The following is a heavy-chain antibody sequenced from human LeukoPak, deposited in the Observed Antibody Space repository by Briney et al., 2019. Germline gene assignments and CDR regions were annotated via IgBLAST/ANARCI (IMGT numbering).Heavy chain of an antibody. CDR1: GGSFSGYY. CDR3: ARGWLVVLSYDY. Sequence: SETLSLTCAVYGGSFSGYYWSWIRQPPGKGLEWIGEINHSGSTNYNPSLKSRVTISVDTSKNQFSLKLSSVTAAGTAVYYCARGWLVVLSYDYWGQGTLVTVSS. J-gene: IGHJ4*02. CDR2: INHSGST. V-gene: IGHV4-34*01. D-gene: IGHD3-10*01.